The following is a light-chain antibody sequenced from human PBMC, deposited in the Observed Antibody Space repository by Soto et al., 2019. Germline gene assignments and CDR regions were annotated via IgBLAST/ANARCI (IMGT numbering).Light chain of an antibody. J-gene: IGKJ3*01. CDR2: RAS. CDR1: QTISSSF. CDR3: HQFGRSPLDI. V-gene: IGKV3-20*01. Sequence: EIVLTQSPGTLSLSPGERATLSCRASQTISSSFLAWYQQKPGQAPRLLIYRASRRAPGIPDRFSGSGSWTDFNLTISRLEPEDFAVYYCHQFGRSPLDIFGPGNKVEIK.